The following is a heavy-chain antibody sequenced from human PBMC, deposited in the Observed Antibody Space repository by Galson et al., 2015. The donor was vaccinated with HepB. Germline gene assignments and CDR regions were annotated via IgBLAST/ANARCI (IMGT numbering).Heavy chain of an antibody. V-gene: IGHV1-46*01. Sequence: SVKVSCKASGYTFTNYYMHWVRQAPGQGLEWVGIINPSGGSTSYAQKFQGRVTMTRDTSTSTVYMELSSLRSEDTAVYYCAAIDYGGNFYFDYWGQGTLVTVSS. J-gene: IGHJ4*02. CDR2: INPSGGST. CDR1: GYTFTNYY. CDR3: AAIDYGGNFYFDY. D-gene: IGHD4-23*01.